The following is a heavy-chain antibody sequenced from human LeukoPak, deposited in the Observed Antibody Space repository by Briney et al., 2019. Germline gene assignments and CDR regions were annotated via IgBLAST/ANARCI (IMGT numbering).Heavy chain of an antibody. CDR2: INPNIGVT. D-gene: IGHD3-22*01. V-gene: IGHV1-2*02. Sequence: ASVKVSCKASGYTFTGYYIHWVRQAPGQGPEWMGWINPNIGVTKYAQKFVGRVTMTRDTSITTAYMELSSLTSDDTAMYYCARGYYYDSGFDPWGQGTLVTVSS. J-gene: IGHJ5*02. CDR1: GYTFTGYY. CDR3: ARGYYYDSGFDP.